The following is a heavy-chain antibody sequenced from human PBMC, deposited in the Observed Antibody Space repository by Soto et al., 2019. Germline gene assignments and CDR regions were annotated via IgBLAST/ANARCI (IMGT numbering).Heavy chain of an antibody. CDR3: ARGRTPPPHSGYDRTARSYFDS. CDR2: INHSGST. V-gene: IGHV4-34*01. D-gene: IGHD5-12*01. Sequence: SETLSLTCAVYGGSFSGYYWSWIRQPPGKGLEWIGEINHSGSTNYNRSLKSRVNISVDTSKNQFSLKLSSVTAADTAVYYCARGRTPPPHSGYDRTARSYFDSWGQGTLVTVSS. J-gene: IGHJ4*02. CDR1: GGSFSGYY.